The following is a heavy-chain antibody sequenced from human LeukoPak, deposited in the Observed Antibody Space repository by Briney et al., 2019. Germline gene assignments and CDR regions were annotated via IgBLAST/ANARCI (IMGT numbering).Heavy chain of an antibody. V-gene: IGHV4-59*01. J-gene: IGHJ6*02. CDR3: ARDFVYDSSGYPSYYGMDV. CDR1: GGSISSYY. D-gene: IGHD3-22*01. Sequence: PSETLSLTCTVSGGSISSYYWSWIRQPPGKGLEWIGYIYYSGSTNYNPSLESRVTISVDTSKNQFSLKLSSVTAADTAVYYCARDFVYDSSGYPSYYGMDVWGQGTTVTVSS. CDR2: IYYSGST.